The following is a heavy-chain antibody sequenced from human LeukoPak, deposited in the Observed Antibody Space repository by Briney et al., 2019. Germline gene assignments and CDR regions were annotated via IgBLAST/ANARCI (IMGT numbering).Heavy chain of an antibody. CDR3: ARYASGPPRALLS. D-gene: IGHD3-10*01. CDR2: IISSGSAT. Sequence: GGSLRLSCAASGFTFSDYYMSWIRQAPGKGLEWVSYIISSGSATYYADSVKGRFTISRDNAKNPLYLQMSSLTAEDTAVYYCARYASGPPRALLSWGQGTLVTVSS. J-gene: IGHJ5*02. CDR1: GFTFSDYY. V-gene: IGHV3-11*01.